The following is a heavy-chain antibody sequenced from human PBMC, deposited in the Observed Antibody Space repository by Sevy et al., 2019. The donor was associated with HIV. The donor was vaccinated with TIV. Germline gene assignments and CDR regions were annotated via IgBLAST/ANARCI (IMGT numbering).Heavy chain of an antibody. D-gene: IGHD3-22*01. CDR3: ATTKDYYDSSGYPFDY. CDR1: GSTLSQLS. J-gene: IGHJ4*02. CDR2: FDPEDRET. V-gene: IGHV1-24*01. Sequence: ASVKVSCKVSGSTLSQLSIHWVRQAPGKSLEWMGSFDPEDRETIYAQKFKGRLTMTEDTSTDTAYMELSSLRSEDTAVYYCATTKDYYDSSGYPFDYWGQGTLVTVSS.